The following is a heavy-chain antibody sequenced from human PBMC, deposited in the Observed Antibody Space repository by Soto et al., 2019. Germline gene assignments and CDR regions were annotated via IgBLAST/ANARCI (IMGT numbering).Heavy chain of an antibody. CDR2: IYYSGST. V-gene: IGHV4-30-4*01. CDR1: GGSISSGDYY. D-gene: IGHD5-18*01. CDR3: ARDQRVDTAMVKSYYYYGMDV. J-gene: IGHJ6*02. Sequence: TSETLSLTCTVSGGSISSGDYYWSWIRQPPGKGLEWIGYIYYSGSTYYNPSLKSRVTISVDTSKNQFSLKLSSVTAADTAVYYCARDQRVDTAMVKSYYYYGMDVWGQGTTVTVSS.